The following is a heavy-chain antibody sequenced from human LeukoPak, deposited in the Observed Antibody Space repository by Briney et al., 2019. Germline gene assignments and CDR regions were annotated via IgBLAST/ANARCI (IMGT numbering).Heavy chain of an antibody. V-gene: IGHV1-24*01. D-gene: IGHD3-16*01. Sequence: GASVKVSCKVSGYTLTELSMHWVRHAPGKGVEWMGGFDPEDGETIYAQKFQGRVTMTEDTSTDTAYMELSSLRSEDTAVYYCATAAGSLMTPNWFDPWGQGTLVTVSS. CDR1: GYTLTELS. J-gene: IGHJ5*02. CDR3: ATAAGSLMTPNWFDP. CDR2: FDPEDGET.